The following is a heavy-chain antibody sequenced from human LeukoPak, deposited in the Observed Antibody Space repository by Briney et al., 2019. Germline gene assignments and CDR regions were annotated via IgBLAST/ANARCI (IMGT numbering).Heavy chain of an antibody. Sequence: ASVKVSCKASGYTFTGYYMHWVRQAPGQGLEWMGWINPNSGGTNYAQKFQGRVTMTRDTSISTAYMELSRLRSDDTAVYYCASTTIAAAGPFFDYWGQGTLVTVSS. V-gene: IGHV1-2*02. D-gene: IGHD6-13*01. CDR2: INPNSGGT. CDR3: ASTTIAAAGPFFDY. J-gene: IGHJ4*02. CDR1: GYTFTGYY.